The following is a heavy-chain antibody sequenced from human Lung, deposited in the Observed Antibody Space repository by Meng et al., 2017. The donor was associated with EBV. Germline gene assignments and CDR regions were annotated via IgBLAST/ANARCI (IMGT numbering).Heavy chain of an antibody. V-gene: IGHV4-39*01. CDR2: IYHSGST. D-gene: IGHD3-10*01. CDR1: GGPISSNGNY. J-gene: IGHJ4*02. Sequence: GPGLLRPWGTLSLPCSVSGGPISSNGNYWDRVRQPPGKGLVWIGAIYHSGSTSYNPSLQSRVTMFVETSKNQFSLMLTSVTATDTAVYYCARRRGGSGRDCWGQGTLVTVSS. CDR3: ARRRGGSGRDC.